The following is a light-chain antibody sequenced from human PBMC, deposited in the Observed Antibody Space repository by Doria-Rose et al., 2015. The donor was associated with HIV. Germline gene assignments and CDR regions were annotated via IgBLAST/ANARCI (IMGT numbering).Light chain of an antibody. Sequence: DIRVTQSPSSLSASVGDRVTITCQASQDINNYLNWYQQKPGKAPKLLIYDASNLETGAPSRFSGSGSGTDFAFTISSLQPEDIATYYCQQYDNLPLFTFGPGTKVEIK. J-gene: IGKJ3*01. V-gene: IGKV1-33*01. CDR2: DAS. CDR1: QDINNY. CDR3: QQYDNLPLFT.